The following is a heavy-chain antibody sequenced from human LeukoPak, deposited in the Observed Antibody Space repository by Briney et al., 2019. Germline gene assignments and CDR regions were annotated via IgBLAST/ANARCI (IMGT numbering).Heavy chain of an antibody. CDR2: INHSGST. CDR1: GGSFSGYY. Sequence: KPSETLSLTCAVYGGSFSGYYWSWIRQPPGKGLEWIGEINHSGSTNYNPSLKSRVTISVDTSKNQFSLKVSSVTAADTAVYYCARIDSAYYYGMDVWGQGTTVTVSS. D-gene: IGHD2-15*01. J-gene: IGHJ6*02. CDR3: ARIDSAYYYGMDV. V-gene: IGHV4-34*01.